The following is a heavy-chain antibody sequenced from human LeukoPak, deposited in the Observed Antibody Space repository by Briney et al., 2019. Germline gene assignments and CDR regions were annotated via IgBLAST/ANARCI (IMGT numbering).Heavy chain of an antibody. CDR3: ARPGDYDFWSGYRYWFDP. J-gene: IGHJ5*02. V-gene: IGHV1-2*02. CDR1: GYTFTGYY. D-gene: IGHD3-3*01. Sequence: ASVKVSCKASGYTFTGYYMHWVRQAPGQGLEWMGWINPNSGGTNYAQKFQGRVTMTRDTPISTAYMELSRLRSDDTAVYYCARPGDYDFWSGYRYWFDPWGQGTLVTVSS. CDR2: INPNSGGT.